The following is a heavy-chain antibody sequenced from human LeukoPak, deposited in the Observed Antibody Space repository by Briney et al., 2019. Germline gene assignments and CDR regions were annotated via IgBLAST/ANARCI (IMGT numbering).Heavy chain of an antibody. V-gene: IGHV1-8*01. CDR1: GYTLTSYD. CDR2: MNPNSGNT. Sequence: ASVKVSCKASGYTLTSYDINWVRQATGQGLEWMGWMNPNSGNTGYAQKFQGRVTMTRNTSISTAYMELSSLISEDTAVYYCARGLAARPRGNYFDYWGQGTLVTVSS. J-gene: IGHJ4*02. D-gene: IGHD6-6*01. CDR3: ARGLAARPRGNYFDY.